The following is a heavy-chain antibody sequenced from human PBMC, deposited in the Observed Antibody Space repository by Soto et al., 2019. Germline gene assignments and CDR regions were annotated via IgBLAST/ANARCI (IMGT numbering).Heavy chain of an antibody. CDR2: INPNSGGT. J-gene: IGHJ5*02. D-gene: IGHD5-18*01. CDR1: GYTFTGYY. CDR3: ARTPRRIQLWLHWFDP. Sequence: QVQLVQSGAEVKKPGASVKVSCKASGYTFTGYYMHWERQAPGQGLEWMGWINPNSGGTNYAQKFQGRVTMTRDTSISTAYMELSRLRSDDTAVYYCARTPRRIQLWLHWFDPWGQGTLVTVSS. V-gene: IGHV1-2*02.